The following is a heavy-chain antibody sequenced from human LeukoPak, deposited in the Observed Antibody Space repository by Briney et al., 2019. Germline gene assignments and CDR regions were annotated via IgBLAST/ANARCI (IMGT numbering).Heavy chain of an antibody. CDR3: ASPSSGQSFDI. CDR2: ISYDGSTK. J-gene: IGHJ3*02. CDR1: GFTFSRYA. V-gene: IGHV3-30-3*01. D-gene: IGHD6-19*01. Sequence: GGSLRLSCAASGFTFSRYAMHWVRQAPGKGLEWVAVISYDGSTKYDADSVKGRFTIPRDNSRDNSKNTLYLQMNSLRPEGTAVYFWASPSSGQSFDIWGQGTMVTVSS.